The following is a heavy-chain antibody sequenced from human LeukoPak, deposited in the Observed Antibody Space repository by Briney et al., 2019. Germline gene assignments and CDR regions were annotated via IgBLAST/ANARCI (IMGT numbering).Heavy chain of an antibody. Sequence: SETLSLTCTVFGGSISRYYWSWIRQPPGTGLEWIGYIYYTGRADYNPSLKSRVSMSVDTSKNQFSLRVNSMTAADTAVYYCARGDFWSGAPTDWGQGTLVTVSS. CDR1: GGSISRYY. D-gene: IGHD3-3*01. CDR3: ARGDFWSGAPTD. V-gene: IGHV4-59*01. J-gene: IGHJ4*02. CDR2: IYYTGRA.